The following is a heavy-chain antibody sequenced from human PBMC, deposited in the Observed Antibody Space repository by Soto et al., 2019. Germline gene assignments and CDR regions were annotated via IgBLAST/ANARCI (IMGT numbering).Heavy chain of an antibody. D-gene: IGHD2-2*01. CDR3: ASLLPAANWFDP. CDR1: GGTFSSYT. CDR2: IIPILGIA. J-gene: IGHJ5*02. V-gene: IGHV1-69*02. Sequence: QVQLVQSGAEVKKPASSVKVSCKASGGTFSSYTISWVRQAPGQGLEWMGRIIPILGIANYAQKFQGRVTITADKSTSPAYMELSSLRSEHTAVYYCASLLPAANWFDPWGQGTLVTVSS.